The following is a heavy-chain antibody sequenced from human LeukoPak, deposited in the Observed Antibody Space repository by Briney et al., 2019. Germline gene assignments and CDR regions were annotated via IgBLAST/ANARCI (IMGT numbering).Heavy chain of an antibody. Sequence: GASVKVSCKASGYTFTSYAMHWVRQAPGQRLEWMGWINAGNGNTKYSQKFQGRVTITRDTSASTAYMELSSLRSEDTAVYYCAGVYCTNGVCFTYGMDVWGQGTTVTVSS. CDR3: AGVYCTNGVCFTYGMDV. CDR2: INAGNGNT. D-gene: IGHD2-8*01. CDR1: GYTFTSYA. V-gene: IGHV1-3*01. J-gene: IGHJ6*02.